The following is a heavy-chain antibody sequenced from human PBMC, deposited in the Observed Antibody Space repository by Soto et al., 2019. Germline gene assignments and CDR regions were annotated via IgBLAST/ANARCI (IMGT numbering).Heavy chain of an antibody. V-gene: IGHV2-5*02. CDR3: AHRATMTIFGLIIDNGIWFDP. CDR1: GFSLSTSGAA. Sequence: QINLIESGPTLVKPTQTLTLTCTFSGFSLSTSGAAVGWVRQPPGRALEWLALIYWDGDKRYNASLGNRLTITKDTFMNQVVLTLTNVDPADTATYYCAHRATMTIFGLIIDNGIWFDPWGPGTRVIVSS. D-gene: IGHD3-3*01. CDR2: IYWDGDK. J-gene: IGHJ5*02.